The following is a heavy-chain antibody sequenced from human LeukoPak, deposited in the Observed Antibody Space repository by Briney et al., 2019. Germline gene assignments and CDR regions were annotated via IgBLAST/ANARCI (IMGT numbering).Heavy chain of an antibody. CDR2: IYYGGST. V-gene: IGHV4-59*01. Sequence: SETLSLTCTVSGGSISSYYWSWIRQPPGEGLEWIGYIYYGGSTNYNPSLKSRATISVDTSKNQFSLKLSSVTAADTAVYYCARVPTTENWFDPWGQGTLVTVSS. CDR1: GGSISSYY. CDR3: ARVPTTENWFDP. D-gene: IGHD4-17*01. J-gene: IGHJ5*02.